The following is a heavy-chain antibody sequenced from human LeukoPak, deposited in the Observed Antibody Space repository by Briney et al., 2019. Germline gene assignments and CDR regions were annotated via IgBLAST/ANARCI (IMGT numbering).Heavy chain of an antibody. CDR1: GFTFSSYS. V-gene: IGHV3-21*01. Sequence: PGGSLRLSCAASGFTFSSYSMNWVRQAPGKGLEWVSAISSSSSYIYYADSVKGRFTISRDNAKNSLYLQMNSLRAEDTAVYYCAREGGPTYYDFWSGYCYFDYWGQGTLVTVSS. J-gene: IGHJ4*02. D-gene: IGHD3-3*01. CDR2: ISSSSSYI. CDR3: AREGGPTYYDFWSGYCYFDY.